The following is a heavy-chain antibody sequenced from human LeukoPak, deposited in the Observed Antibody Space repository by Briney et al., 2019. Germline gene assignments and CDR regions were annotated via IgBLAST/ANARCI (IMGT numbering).Heavy chain of an antibody. CDR3: ARAPPDPSGYDFPQDYYYYYMDV. D-gene: IGHD5-12*01. CDR2: MNPNSGNT. J-gene: IGHJ6*03. Sequence: GASVKVSCKASGYTFTSYDINWVRQATGQGLEWMGWMNPNSGNTGYAQKFQGRVTMTRNTSISTAYMELSSLRSEDTAVYYCARAPPDPSGYDFPQDYYYYYMDVWGKGTTVTVSS. CDR1: GYTFTSYD. V-gene: IGHV1-8*01.